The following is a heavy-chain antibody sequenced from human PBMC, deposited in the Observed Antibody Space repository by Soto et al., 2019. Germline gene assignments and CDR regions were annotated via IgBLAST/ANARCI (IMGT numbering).Heavy chain of an antibody. D-gene: IGHD2-2*01. V-gene: IGHV4-34*01. Sequence: SETLTLTCAVYGGSFSGYYWSWIRQPPGKGLEWIGEINHSGSTNYNPSLKSRVTISVDTSKNQFSLKLSSVTAADTAVYYCARDSQDIVVVPAAMEVGYGMDVWGQGTTVTVSS. J-gene: IGHJ6*02. CDR2: INHSGST. CDR3: ARDSQDIVVVPAAMEVGYGMDV. CDR1: GGSFSGYY.